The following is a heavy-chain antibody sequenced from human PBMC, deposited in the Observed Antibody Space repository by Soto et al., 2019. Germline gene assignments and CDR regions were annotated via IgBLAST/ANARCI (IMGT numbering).Heavy chain of an antibody. CDR1: GFSLSNSGVG. CDR3: ARCTLHDYGDYDPGTSHVFDS. J-gene: IGHJ4*02. Sequence: QITLKESGPSPVKPTQTLTVTCTFSGFSLSNSGVGVAWIRQPPGKALEWLALIYGDNDKRYSPSLQTRLTITKVTSKHQVVLTTPTMDPVDTATYYCARCTLHDYGDYDPGTSHVFDSWGQGTLVTVSS. CDR2: IYGDNDK. V-gene: IGHV2-5*02. D-gene: IGHD4-17*01.